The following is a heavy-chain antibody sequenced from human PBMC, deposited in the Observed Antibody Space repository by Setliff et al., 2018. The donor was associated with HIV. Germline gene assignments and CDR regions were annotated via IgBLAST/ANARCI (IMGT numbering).Heavy chain of an antibody. CDR1: GYTFSSYT. V-gene: IGHV1-2*02. D-gene: IGHD1-1*01. Sequence: ASVKVSCKASGYTFSSYTMHWVRQAPGQGLEWMGWISPDNANTRISQRFRGNVTMTRDRSINTAYMKFSGLTSDDTAVYYCARQLSNSFDYWGQGTLVTVSS. CDR3: ARQLSNSFDY. J-gene: IGHJ4*02. CDR2: ISPDNANT.